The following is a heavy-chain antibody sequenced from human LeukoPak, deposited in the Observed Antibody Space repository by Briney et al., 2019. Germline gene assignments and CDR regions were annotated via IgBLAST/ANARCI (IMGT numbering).Heavy chain of an antibody. CDR2: INPKTGVT. J-gene: IGHJ4*02. CDR3: ARDLAMYSPDLDY. CDR1: GYTFTDYY. V-gene: IGHV1-2*02. D-gene: IGHD1-26*01. Sequence: ASVKVSCKASGYTFTDYYLHWVRQAPGHGLEWMGWINPKTGVTKYAQNFQGRVTMTRDTSISTAYMEVSRLRSDDTAVFYCARDLAMYSPDLDYWGQGTLVTVSS.